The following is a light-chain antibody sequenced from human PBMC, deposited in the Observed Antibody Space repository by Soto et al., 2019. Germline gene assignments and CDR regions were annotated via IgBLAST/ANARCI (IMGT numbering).Light chain of an antibody. V-gene: IGLV1-51*01. J-gene: IGLJ1*01. Sequence: QSVLTQPPSVSATPGQTVTISCSGSGSNLGRNYVSWYQQLPGTAPKLLIYDNVYRFSGIPDRFSASKSGTSATLGITGLQTGDEGDYSCGSWDNILRAYVFGTGTKLTVL. CDR3: GSWDNILRAYV. CDR2: DNV. CDR1: GSNLGRNY.